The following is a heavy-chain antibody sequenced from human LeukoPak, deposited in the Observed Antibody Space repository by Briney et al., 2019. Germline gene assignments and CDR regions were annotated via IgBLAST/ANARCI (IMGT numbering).Heavy chain of an antibody. CDR1: GGSISSYY. J-gene: IGHJ4*02. Sequence: PSETLSLTCTVSGGSISSYYWSWIRQPAGKGLEWIGRIYTSGSTNYNPSLKSRVTMSVDTSKNQFSLKLSSVTAADTAVYYCARSPPNYYGSGTADYPFDYWGQGTLVTVSS. CDR3: ARSPPNYYGSGTADYPFDY. CDR2: IYTSGST. V-gene: IGHV4-4*07. D-gene: IGHD3-10*01.